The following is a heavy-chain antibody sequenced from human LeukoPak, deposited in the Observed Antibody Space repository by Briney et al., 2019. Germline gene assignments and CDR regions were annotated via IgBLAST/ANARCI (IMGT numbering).Heavy chain of an antibody. CDR3: ARDYGEWLVPSS. CDR1: GGSFSTYF. Sequence: PSETLSLTCAVYGGSFSTYFWSWIRQAPRKGLEWIGEIRQSGGTNYNPSLKSRLTISVDTSKNQFSLKLNSVTAADTAVYYCARDYGEWLVPSSWGQGTVVTVSS. D-gene: IGHD6-19*01. CDR2: IRQSGGT. J-gene: IGHJ5*02. V-gene: IGHV4-34*01.